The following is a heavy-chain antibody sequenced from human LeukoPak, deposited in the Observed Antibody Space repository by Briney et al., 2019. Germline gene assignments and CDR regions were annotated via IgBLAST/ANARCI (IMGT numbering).Heavy chain of an antibody. Sequence: GESLKISCKGSGYSFTSYWIGLVRQMPGKGLEWMGIIYPGDSDTRYSPSFQGQVTISADKSINTAYLQWSSLKASDTAIYYCARRDASNFDYWGQGTLVTVSS. CDR1: GYSFTSYW. V-gene: IGHV5-51*01. CDR2: IYPGDSDT. CDR3: ARRDASNFDY. D-gene: IGHD5-24*01. J-gene: IGHJ4*02.